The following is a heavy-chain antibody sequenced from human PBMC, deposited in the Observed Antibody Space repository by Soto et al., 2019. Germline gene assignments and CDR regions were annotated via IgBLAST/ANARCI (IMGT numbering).Heavy chain of an antibody. CDR2: IKQDGSEK. V-gene: IGHV3-7*03. CDR3: ARDQTTAITRYYYYYGMDV. J-gene: IGHJ6*02. Sequence: GGSLRLSCAASGFTFSSYWMSWVRQAPGKGLEWVANIKQDGSEKYYVDSVKGRLTISRDNAKNSLYLQMNSLRAEDTAVYYCARDQTTAITRYYYYYGMDVWGQGTTVTVSS. CDR1: GFTFSSYW. D-gene: IGHD1-1*01.